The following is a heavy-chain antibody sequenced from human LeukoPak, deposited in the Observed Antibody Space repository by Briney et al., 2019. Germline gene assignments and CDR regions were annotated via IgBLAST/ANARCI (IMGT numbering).Heavy chain of an antibody. CDR2: IKQAGTEK. CDR1: GFTFKSYA. J-gene: IGHJ4*02. CDR3: ARGQYFSTTYYFDY. Sequence: GGSLRLSCSASGFTFKSYAMHWVRQAPGKGLEWVANIKQAGTEKYYVDSVKGRFTISRDNAKNSLFLQMNSLRAEDTAVYFCARGQYFSTTYYFDYWGQGTLVTVSS. V-gene: IGHV3-7*03. D-gene: IGHD2/OR15-2a*01.